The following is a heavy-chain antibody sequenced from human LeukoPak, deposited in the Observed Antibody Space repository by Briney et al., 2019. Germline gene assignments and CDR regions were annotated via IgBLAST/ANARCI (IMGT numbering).Heavy chain of an antibody. CDR1: GIVFSNTA. CDR3: GKDGGQYSSGPEFDP. J-gene: IGHJ5*02. CDR2: ISGGGERT. Sequence: SGGPLRLSCAASGIVFSNTAMSWARQSPGRGLEWVSAISGGGERTFYADSAKGRFTISRGNSKNMVYLQMNSLRADDTAIYYCGKDGGQYSSGPEFDPRGQGALVTVSS. V-gene: IGHV3-23*01. D-gene: IGHD6-19*01.